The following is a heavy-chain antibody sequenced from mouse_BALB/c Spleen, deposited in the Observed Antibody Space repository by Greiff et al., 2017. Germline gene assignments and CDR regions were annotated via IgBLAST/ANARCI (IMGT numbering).Heavy chain of an antibody. D-gene: IGHD2-4*01. Sequence: ESGGGLVQPGGSRKLSCAASGFTFSSFGMHWVRQAPEKGLEWVAYISSGSSTIYYADTVKGRFTISRDNPKNTLFLQMTSLRSEDTAMYYCARETITTGFDYWGQGTTLTVSS. J-gene: IGHJ2*01. CDR2: ISSGSSTI. V-gene: IGHV5-17*02. CDR3: ARETITTGFDY. CDR1: GFTFSSFG.